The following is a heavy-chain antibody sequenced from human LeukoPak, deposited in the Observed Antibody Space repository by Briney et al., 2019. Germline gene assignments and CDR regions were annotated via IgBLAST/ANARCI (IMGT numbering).Heavy chain of an antibody. CDR3: ARHLAPSSGYLTLDY. D-gene: IGHD3-22*01. V-gene: IGHV4-39*01. CDR2: IYYSGST. Sequence: SEGLSRASPVSGGSISSSSYYWGWIRPPPGKGLEGIGIIYYSGSTYYNPSLKRRVTISVDTSENQLSLRLSSVTAADTAFYYCARHLAPSSGYLTLDYWGQGTLVTVSS. CDR1: GGSISSSSYY. J-gene: IGHJ4*02.